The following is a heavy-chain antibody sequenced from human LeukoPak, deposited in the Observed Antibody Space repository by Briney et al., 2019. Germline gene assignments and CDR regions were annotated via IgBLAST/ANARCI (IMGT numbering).Heavy chain of an antibody. D-gene: IGHD6-19*01. CDR3: AREPYSSGWYGVFDY. CDR1: GGSVSSGSYY. V-gene: IGHV4-61*01. CDR2: IYYSGST. Sequence: ETLSLTCTVSGGSVSSGSYYWSWIRQPPGKGLEWIGYIYYSGSTNYNPSLKSRVTISVDTSKNQFSLKLSSVTAADTAVYYCAREPYSSGWYGVFDYWGQGTLATVSS. J-gene: IGHJ4*02.